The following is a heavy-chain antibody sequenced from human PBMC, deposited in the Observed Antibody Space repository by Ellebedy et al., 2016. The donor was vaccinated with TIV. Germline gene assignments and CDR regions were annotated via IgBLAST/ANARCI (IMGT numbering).Heavy chain of an antibody. V-gene: IGHV3-74*01. J-gene: IGHJ3*02. CDR3: ATDGSYGDYRSPAHAFVI. CDR1: GFTFNSYW. CDR2: INVDGSTT. Sequence: GASLKISCAASGFTFNSYWMVLVRPAPGKGLVWVSHINVDGSTTTYADSVEGRFTISRDNAGNSLSLQMNSLRAEDTSVYYCATDGSYGDYRSPAHAFVIWGQGTMVTVSS. D-gene: IGHD4-17*01.